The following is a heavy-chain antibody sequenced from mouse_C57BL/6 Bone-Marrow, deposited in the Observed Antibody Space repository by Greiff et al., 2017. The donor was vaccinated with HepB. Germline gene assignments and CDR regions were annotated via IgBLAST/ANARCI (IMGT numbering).Heavy chain of an antibody. CDR1: GYTFTDYY. J-gene: IGHJ2*01. V-gene: IGHV1-26*01. D-gene: IGHD1-1*01. CDR3: ARATVVEVYFDY. Sequence: EVQLQQSGPELVKPGASVKISCKASGYTFTDYYMNWVKQSHGKSLEWIGDINPNNGGTSYNQKFKGKATLTVDKSSSTAYMELRSLTSEDSAVYYCARATVVEVYFDYWGQGTTLTVSS. CDR2: INPNNGGT.